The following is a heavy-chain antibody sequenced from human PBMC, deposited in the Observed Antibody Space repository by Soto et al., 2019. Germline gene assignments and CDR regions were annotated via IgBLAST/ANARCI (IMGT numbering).Heavy chain of an antibody. Sequence: LRLSCAASGFTFSSYGMHWVRQAPGKGLEWVAVISYDGSNKYYADSVKGRFTISRDNSKNTLYLQMNSLRAEDTAVYYCAKDRSIAAAGGVNWFDPWGQGTLVTVSS. D-gene: IGHD6-13*01. CDR3: AKDRSIAAAGGVNWFDP. J-gene: IGHJ5*02. CDR2: ISYDGSNK. V-gene: IGHV3-30*18. CDR1: GFTFSSYG.